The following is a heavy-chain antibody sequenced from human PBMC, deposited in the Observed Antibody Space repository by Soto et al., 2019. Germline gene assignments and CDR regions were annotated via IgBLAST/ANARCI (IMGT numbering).Heavy chain of an antibody. CDR2: IYYSGST. D-gene: IGHD6-13*01. J-gene: IGHJ4*02. V-gene: IGHV4-39*01. CDR1: GGSSSSYY. Sequence: PSETLSLTCTVSGGSSSSYYWGWIRQPPGKGLEWIGSIYYSGSTYYNPSLKSRVTISVDTSKNQFSLKLSSVTAADTAVYYCARLKIRVYPDYWGQGTLVTVSS. CDR3: ARLKIRVYPDY.